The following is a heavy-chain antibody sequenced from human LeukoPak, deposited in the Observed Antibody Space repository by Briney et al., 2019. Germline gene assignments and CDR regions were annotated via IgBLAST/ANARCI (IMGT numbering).Heavy chain of an antibody. D-gene: IGHD5-24*01. V-gene: IGHV3-74*01. J-gene: IGHJ4*02. CDR2: INSDWTTT. CDR3: ATRNNGCPYH. CDR1: GITFSGYW. Sequence: PGGSLRLSCPVSGITFSGYWVHWIRQAPGKGLVWVSRINSDWTTTTYADFVKGRFTVSRDDAKNTVYLQMNSLRAEDTAVYYCATRNNGCPYHWGQGTLVTVSS.